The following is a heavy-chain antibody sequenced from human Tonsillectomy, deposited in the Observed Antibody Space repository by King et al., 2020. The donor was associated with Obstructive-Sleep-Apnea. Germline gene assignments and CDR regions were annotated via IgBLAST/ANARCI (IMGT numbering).Heavy chain of an antibody. D-gene: IGHD2-8*01. J-gene: IGHJ4*02. CDR1: GFTFSSYA. V-gene: IGHV3-23*04. Sequence: VQLVESGGGLVQPGGSLRLSCAASGFTFSSYAMSWVRQAPGKGLEWVSAISGSGGSTYYADSVKGRFTISRDNSKNTLYLQMNSLRAEDTAVYYCAKEPRCCTNGVCYNPIDYWGQGTLVTVSS. CDR2: ISGSGGST. CDR3: AKEPRCCTNGVCYNPIDY.